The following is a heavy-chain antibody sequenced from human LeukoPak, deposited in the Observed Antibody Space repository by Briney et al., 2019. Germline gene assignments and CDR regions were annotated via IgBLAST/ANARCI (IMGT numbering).Heavy chain of an antibody. J-gene: IGHJ5*01. Sequence: GGSQRLSCVVSGFTFSSYAMSWVRQAPGKGLEWVSGISGSGGSTYYADSVKGRFTISRDNTKNTLYLQMNSLRAEDTAVYYCAKDRHAPGRYCSSTSCFPFDSWGQGTLVTVSS. V-gene: IGHV3-23*01. D-gene: IGHD2-2*01. CDR2: ISGSGGST. CDR3: AKDRHAPGRYCSSTSCFPFDS. CDR1: GFTFSSYA.